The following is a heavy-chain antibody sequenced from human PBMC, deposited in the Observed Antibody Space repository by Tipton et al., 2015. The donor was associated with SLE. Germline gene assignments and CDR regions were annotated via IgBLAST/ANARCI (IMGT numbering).Heavy chain of an antibody. CDR2: ICTSGGT. CDR1: GASISNYC. Sequence: LRLSCTVSGASISNYCWSWIRRPAGKGLEWIGRICTSGGTNYNPSLRTRVTMSIHTSKKQFSLKLSSVTAADTAVYYCARGRGRITIFGVVAYDSWGQGTLVTVSS. CDR3: ARGRGRITIFGVVAYDS. J-gene: IGHJ4*02. D-gene: IGHD3-3*01. V-gene: IGHV4-4*07.